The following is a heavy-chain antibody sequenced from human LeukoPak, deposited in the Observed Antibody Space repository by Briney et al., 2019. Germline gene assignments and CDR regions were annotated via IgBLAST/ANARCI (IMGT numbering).Heavy chain of an antibody. J-gene: IGHJ4*02. CDR2: IINNGGST. CDR3: AKDNDFWSGYYSGVDF. CDR1: GFTFSNYA. V-gene: IGHV3-23*01. D-gene: IGHD3-3*01. Sequence: GGSLRLSCAASGFTFSNYAMSWIRQAPGKGLEWVSSIINNGGSTCYADSVKGRFTISRDNSKNTLYLQMNSLRAEDTAVYYCAKDNDFWSGYYSGVDFWGQGTLVTVSS.